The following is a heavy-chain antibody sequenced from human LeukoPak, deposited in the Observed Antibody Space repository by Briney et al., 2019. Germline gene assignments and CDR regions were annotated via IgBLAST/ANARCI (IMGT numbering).Heavy chain of an antibody. CDR3: AIAGYCSSSSCPYFDY. CDR1: GFTFSSYS. V-gene: IGHV3-21*01. J-gene: IGHJ4*02. D-gene: IGHD2-2*01. CDR2: ISSSSSYI. Sequence: GGSLRLSCAASGFTFSSYSMNWVRQAPGKGLEWVSSISSSSSYIYYADSVKGRFTISRDNSKNTLYLQMNSLRAEDTAVYYCAIAGYCSSSSCPYFDYWGQGTLVTVSS.